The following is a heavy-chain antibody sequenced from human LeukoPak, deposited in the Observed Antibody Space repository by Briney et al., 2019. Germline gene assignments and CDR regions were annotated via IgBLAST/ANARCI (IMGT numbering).Heavy chain of an antibody. CDR2: IYHSGST. CDR3: ARERGSSWFDY. V-gene: IGHV4-4*02. Sequence: SWVRQPPGKGLEWIGEIYHSGSTNYNPSLKSRVTISVDKSKNQFSLKLSSVTAADTAVYYCARERGSSWFDYWGQGTLVTVSS. D-gene: IGHD6-13*01. J-gene: IGHJ4*02.